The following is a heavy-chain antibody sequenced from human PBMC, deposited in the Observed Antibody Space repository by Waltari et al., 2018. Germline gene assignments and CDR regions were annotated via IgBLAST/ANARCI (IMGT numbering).Heavy chain of an antibody. CDR3: AKDPRYDNGGI. CDR2: ISHDGGIE. Sequence: QVQLAESGGGVVQPGRSLRLYCAASGFTLTTYGMHWVRQGPGKGLEWVACISHDGGIEDYADSVKGRFTISRDSSKNTVNLQMNSVRTEDTAVYYCAKDPRYDNGGIWGRGTMVTVSS. J-gene: IGHJ3*02. CDR1: GFTLTTYG. D-gene: IGHD2-8*01. V-gene: IGHV3-30*18.